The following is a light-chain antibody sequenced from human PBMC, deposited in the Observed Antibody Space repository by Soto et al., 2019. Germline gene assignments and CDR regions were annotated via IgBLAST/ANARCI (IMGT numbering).Light chain of an antibody. Sequence: EIVLTQSPATLSLSPGERATLSCRASQSVSSYLAWYQQKPGQAPRLLIYDASNRATGIPARFSGSGSGTDFTLTISSLEPEDFAVYYCQQRSNWPTFVQGTRLDNK. CDR3: QQRSNWPT. CDR2: DAS. V-gene: IGKV3-11*01. CDR1: QSVSSY. J-gene: IGKJ5*01.